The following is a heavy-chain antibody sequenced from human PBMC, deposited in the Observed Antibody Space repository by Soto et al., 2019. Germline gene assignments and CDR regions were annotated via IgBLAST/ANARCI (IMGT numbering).Heavy chain of an antibody. Sequence: TGGSLRLSCAVSGFTFSNYYIDWVRQAPGKGLEWVSSIRSGRDTFYADSVKGRFSISRDDATSSLYMRKKSMRGEETAVYYCARDKSKIYCSSTSCYSMGMDVWGQGTTVTVSS. CDR1: GFTFSNYY. V-gene: IGHV3-21*01. CDR3: ARDKSKIYCSSTSCYSMGMDV. CDR2: IRSGRDT. D-gene: IGHD2-2*01. J-gene: IGHJ6*02.